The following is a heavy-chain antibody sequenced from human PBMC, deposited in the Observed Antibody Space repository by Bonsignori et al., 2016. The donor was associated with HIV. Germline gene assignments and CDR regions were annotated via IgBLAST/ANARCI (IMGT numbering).Heavy chain of an antibody. Sequence: WIRQPPGKGLEWVSLIYSGDHSTFYADSVKGRFTISRDNSKNTLYLQMNRLRAEDTAVYYCAKVHDSSGYLFDYWGQGALVTVSS. J-gene: IGHJ4*02. CDR2: IYSGDHST. D-gene: IGHD3-22*01. V-gene: IGHV3-23*03. CDR3: AKVHDSSGYLFDY.